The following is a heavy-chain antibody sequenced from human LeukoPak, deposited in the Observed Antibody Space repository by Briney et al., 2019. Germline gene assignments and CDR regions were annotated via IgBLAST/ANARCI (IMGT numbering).Heavy chain of an antibody. V-gene: IGHV3-20*04. CDR3: ARDFSASWYWDY. D-gene: IGHD2-8*02. J-gene: IGHJ4*02. Sequence: GGSLRLSCAASGFTFDDYGMSWVRQAPGKELEWVSGINWNGGSTGYADSVKGRFTISRDNAKNSLYLQMNSLRAEDTALYYCARDFSASWYWDYWGQGTLVTVSS. CDR1: GFTFDDYG. CDR2: INWNGGST.